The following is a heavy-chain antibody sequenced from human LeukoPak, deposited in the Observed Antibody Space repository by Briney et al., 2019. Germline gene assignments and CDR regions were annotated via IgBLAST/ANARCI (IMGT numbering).Heavy chain of an antibody. CDR3: AKGDSTVPFDY. CDR2: ISYAGSNT. V-gene: IGHV3-30*18. J-gene: IGHJ4*02. D-gene: IGHD4-17*01. CDR1: GFTFSSYG. Sequence: GGSLRLSCAASGFTFSSYGMHWVRQAPGKGLEWVAVISYAGSNTYYADSVKGGFTISRDNSKNTLYLQMNSLRAEDTAVYYCAKGDSTVPFDYWGQGTLVTVSS.